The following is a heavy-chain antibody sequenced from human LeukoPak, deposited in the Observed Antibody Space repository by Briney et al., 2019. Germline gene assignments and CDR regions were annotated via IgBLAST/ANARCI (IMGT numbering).Heavy chain of an antibody. Sequence: ASVKVSCKASRYTFSSYDINWVREAAGQGLEWMGWMNPNTGRTGFAQKFQGRLTMTRDTSISTAYMELSSLRSEDTAVYYCARLSQAPDYYSSGGYYYLGYWGQGTPVTVSS. CDR1: RYTFSSYD. CDR3: ARLSQAPDYYSSGGYYYLGY. V-gene: IGHV1-8*01. D-gene: IGHD3-22*01. J-gene: IGHJ4*02. CDR2: MNPNTGRT.